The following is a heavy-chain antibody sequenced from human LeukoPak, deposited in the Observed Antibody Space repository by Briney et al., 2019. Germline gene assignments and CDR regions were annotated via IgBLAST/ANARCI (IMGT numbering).Heavy chain of an antibody. Sequence: GGSLRLSCAASGFTFDDYAMHWVRQAPGKGLEWVSGISWNSGSIGYADSVKGRFTIPRDNAKNSLYLQMNSLRAEDTALYYCAKVLGIAVAGPFDYWGQGTLVTVSS. CDR1: GFTFDDYA. CDR3: AKVLGIAVAGPFDY. V-gene: IGHV3-9*01. J-gene: IGHJ4*02. CDR2: ISWNSGSI. D-gene: IGHD6-19*01.